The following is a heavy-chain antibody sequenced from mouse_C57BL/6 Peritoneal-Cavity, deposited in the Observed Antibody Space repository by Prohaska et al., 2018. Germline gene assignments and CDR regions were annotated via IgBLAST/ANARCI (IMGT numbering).Heavy chain of an antibody. CDR3: ARRDGYYWYFDV. Sequence: EVKLLQSGGGLVQPGGSLKLSCAASGIDYSRYWMSWVRRAPGTGLEWIEEIKTESSTINYAPSLKDKCISSRDNAKNTLYLQMSKVRSEDTALYYCARRDGYYWYFDVWGTGTTVTVSS. CDR1: GIDYSRYW. J-gene: IGHJ1*03. V-gene: IGHV4-1*01. CDR2: IKTESSTI. D-gene: IGHD2-3*01.